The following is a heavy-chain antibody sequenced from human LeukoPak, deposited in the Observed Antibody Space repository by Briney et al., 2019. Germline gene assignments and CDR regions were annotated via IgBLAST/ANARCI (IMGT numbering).Heavy chain of an antibody. CDR2: INTSGST. CDR1: GGSVSDYY. V-gene: IGHV4-4*07. CDR3: ARSGRDGYNPHFDF. D-gene: IGHD5-24*01. J-gene: IGHJ4*02. Sequence: SETLSLTCTVSGGSVSDYYWSWIRQSAGKGLQWIGRINTSGSTNYNPSLKSRVTTSEDMSKNQFFLKVSSVTAADTAVYYCARSGRDGYNPHFDFWGQGTLVTVSS.